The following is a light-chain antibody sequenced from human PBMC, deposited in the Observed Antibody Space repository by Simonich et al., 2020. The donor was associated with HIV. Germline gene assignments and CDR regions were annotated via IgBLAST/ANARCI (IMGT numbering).Light chain of an antibody. Sequence: DIVMTQSPDSLAVSLGERATFNCKSSQSILYSSNNKNYLAWYQQKPGHPPKLLIYWASTRESGVPDRFSGSGSGTDFTLTISSLQAEDVAVYYCQQFYSAPWTLGQGTKVEIK. CDR1: QSILYSSNNKNY. V-gene: IGKV4-1*01. CDR2: WAS. J-gene: IGKJ1*01. CDR3: QQFYSAPWT.